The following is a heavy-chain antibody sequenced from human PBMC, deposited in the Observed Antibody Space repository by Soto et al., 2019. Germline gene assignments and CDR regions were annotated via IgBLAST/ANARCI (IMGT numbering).Heavy chain of an antibody. CDR1: GGSISSYY. D-gene: IGHD3-16*02. V-gene: IGHV4-59*12. J-gene: IGHJ4*02. CDR3: ARVGGVIVMLDY. CDR2: IYYSGST. Sequence: SETLSLTCTVSGGSISSYYWSWIRQPPGKGLEWIGYIYYSGSTNYNPSLKSRVTISVDTSKNQFSLKLSSVTAADTAVYYCARVGGVIVMLDYWGQGTLVTVSS.